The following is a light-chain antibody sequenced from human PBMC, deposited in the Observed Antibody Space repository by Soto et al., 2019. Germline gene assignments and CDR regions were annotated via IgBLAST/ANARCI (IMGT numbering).Light chain of an antibody. CDR1: NIGSKR. J-gene: IGLJ3*02. CDR3: QVWDSSRDQSV. Sequence: SYELTQTSSVSVAPGQTATMICGGDNIGSKRVFWYQQKAGQAPVVVDYDDRDRPAGIPERVSGSKSANSATLTISRVEAGDEAAYYCQVWDSSRDQSVFGGGTQLTVL. CDR2: DDR. V-gene: IGLV3-21*02.